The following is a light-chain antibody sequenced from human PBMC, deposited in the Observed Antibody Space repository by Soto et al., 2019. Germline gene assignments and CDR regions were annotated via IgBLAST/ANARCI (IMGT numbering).Light chain of an antibody. J-gene: IGKJ4*01. CDR2: LGS. CDR1: QSLLHNNGNNY. Sequence: DIVMTQSPLSLPVTPGEPASISCRSSQSLLHNNGNNYLDWYLQKPGQSPQLLIYLGSNRASGVPDRFSGSGSGTDFTLTISSLQPVDVATYYCQRYDSAPLTFGGGTKVDIK. V-gene: IGKV2-28*01. CDR3: QRYDSAPLT.